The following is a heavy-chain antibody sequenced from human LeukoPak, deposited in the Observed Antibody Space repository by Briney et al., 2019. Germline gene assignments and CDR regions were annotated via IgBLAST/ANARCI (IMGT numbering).Heavy chain of an antibody. CDR3: ARDGHYYDSSGYYSWYFDL. D-gene: IGHD3-22*01. CDR2: IYTSGST. CDR1: GGSISSYY. V-gene: IGHV4-4*07. J-gene: IGHJ2*01. Sequence: SETLSLTCTVSGGSISSYYWSWIRQPAGKGLEWIGRIYTSGSTNYNPSLKSRVTISVDTSKNQFSLKLSSVTAADTAVYYCARDGHYYDSSGYYSWYFDLWGRGTLVTVSS.